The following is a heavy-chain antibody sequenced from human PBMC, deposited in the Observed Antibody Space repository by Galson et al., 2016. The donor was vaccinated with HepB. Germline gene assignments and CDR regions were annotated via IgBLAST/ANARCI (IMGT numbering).Heavy chain of an antibody. CDR2: IHSSGTS. Sequence: SETLSLTCSVSGDSISNVGRHWGWFRQSPGMGLEYIGSIHSSGTSYYNPSLTSRLTVSADTSRNQFFLSLTSVTAADTAIYYCVRLGMAAAVANRRGSIYWSQGTRVTVSS. CDR3: VRLGMAAAVANRRGSIY. D-gene: IGHD6-25*01. J-gene: IGHJ4*02. CDR1: GDSISNVGRH. V-gene: IGHV4-39*01.